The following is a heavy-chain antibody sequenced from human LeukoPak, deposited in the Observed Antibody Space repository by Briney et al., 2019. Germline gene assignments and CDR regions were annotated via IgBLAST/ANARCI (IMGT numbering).Heavy chain of an antibody. CDR1: GFTFSSYA. V-gene: IGHV3-23*01. CDR2: ISGSGGST. CDR3: ARDSEFYDGSNYTYYFDL. Sequence: PGGSLRLSCAASGFTFSSYAMSWVRQAPGKGLEWVSAISGSGGSTYYADSVKGRFTISRDNSKNTLYLQMNSLRAEDTAVYYCARDSEFYDGSNYTYYFDLWGQGTLVTVSS. J-gene: IGHJ4*02. D-gene: IGHD5-24*01.